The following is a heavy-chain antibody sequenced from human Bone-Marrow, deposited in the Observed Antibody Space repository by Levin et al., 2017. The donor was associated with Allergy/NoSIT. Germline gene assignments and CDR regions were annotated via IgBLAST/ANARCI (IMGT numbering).Heavy chain of an antibody. CDR1: GFTFSNYA. D-gene: IGHD6-19*01. CDR3: AKRTFYSTGWAFDH. Sequence: PGGSLRLSFAASGFTFSNYAMSWVRQAPGKGLEWVSTFSGSGDITYYAESLRGRFTISRDDSKNTLYLQMSSLVADDTATYYCAKRTFYSTGWAFDHWGLGTLVTVSS. J-gene: IGHJ4*02. V-gene: IGHV3-23*01. CDR2: FSGSGDIT.